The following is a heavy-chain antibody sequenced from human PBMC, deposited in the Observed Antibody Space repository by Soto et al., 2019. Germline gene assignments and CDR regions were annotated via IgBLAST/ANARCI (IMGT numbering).Heavy chain of an antibody. Sequence: PGGSLRLSCAASGFTFSSYTMIWVRQAPGKGLEWVSSISSSSSYIYYADSVKGRFTISRDNAKNSLYLQMNSLRAEDTAVYYCARFGYTTEARWGQGTLVTVSS. CDR1: GFTFSSYT. V-gene: IGHV3-21*01. D-gene: IGHD5-12*01. CDR2: ISSSSSYI. J-gene: IGHJ4*02. CDR3: ARFGYTTEAR.